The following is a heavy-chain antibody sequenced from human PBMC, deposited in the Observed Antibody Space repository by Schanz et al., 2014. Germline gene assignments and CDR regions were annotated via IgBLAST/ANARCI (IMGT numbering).Heavy chain of an antibody. Sequence: QVQLVQSGSELTRPGASVKVSCKASGYNFTTYTMNWVRQAPGQGLEWMGWINTNTGNPTYAQGFTGRFVFSLDTSVSTAYLQISFLKADDTAVFFCARGEANWGPYWGQGTLVTVSS. CDR3: ARGEANWGPY. D-gene: IGHD7-27*01. CDR1: GYNFTTYT. V-gene: IGHV7-4-1*02. J-gene: IGHJ4*02. CDR2: INTNTGNP.